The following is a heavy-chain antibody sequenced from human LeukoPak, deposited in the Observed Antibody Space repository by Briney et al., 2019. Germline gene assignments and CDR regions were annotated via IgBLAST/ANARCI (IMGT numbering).Heavy chain of an antibody. J-gene: IGHJ6*04. CDR3: ARDPGYESWSPFWGGMDV. D-gene: IGHD3-16*01. Sequence: GVLRLSCAASGFTFSSSWMHWVRQAPGKGLVWVSRITRDGSSTTYADSVKGRFTTSRDNAKNTLYLQMDSLRDDDTAVYYCARDPGYESWSPFWGGMDVWGKGTTVIVSS. V-gene: IGHV3-74*01. CDR2: ITRDGSST. CDR1: GFTFSSSW.